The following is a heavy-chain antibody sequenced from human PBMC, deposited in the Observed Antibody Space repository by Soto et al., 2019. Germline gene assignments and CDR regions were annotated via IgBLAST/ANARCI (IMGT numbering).Heavy chain of an antibody. Sequence: ASVKVSCKTSGYTFTSYYMHWVRQAPGQGLEWMGIINPSGGSTSYAQKFQGRVTMTRDTSTSTVYMELSSLRSEDTAVYYCARSYYDYVWGSYRSAHFDYWGQGTLVTVSS. D-gene: IGHD3-16*02. CDR2: INPSGGST. CDR3: ARSYYDYVWGSYRSAHFDY. J-gene: IGHJ4*02. CDR1: GYTFTSYY. V-gene: IGHV1-46*01.